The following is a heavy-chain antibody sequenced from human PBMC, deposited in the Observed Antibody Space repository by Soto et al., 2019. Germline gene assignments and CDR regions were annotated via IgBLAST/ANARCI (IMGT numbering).Heavy chain of an antibody. Sequence: PGESLKISCKGSGYTFTRHWIGWVCQMPGKGLEWLGIIYPGDSDTRYSPSFQGQVTFSADKSISTAYLQWSSLKASDTAMYYCVRVGLVGPTSLSNAWFDPWGQGTLVTVSS. J-gene: IGHJ5*02. CDR2: IYPGDSDT. CDR3: VRVGLVGPTSLSNAWFDP. D-gene: IGHD1-26*01. CDR1: GYTFTRHW. V-gene: IGHV5-51*01.